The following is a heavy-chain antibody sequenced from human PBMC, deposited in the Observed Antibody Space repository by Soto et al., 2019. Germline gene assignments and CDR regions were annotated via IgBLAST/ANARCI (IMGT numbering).Heavy chain of an antibody. CDR3: ASRPRYSSSGSFDY. D-gene: IGHD6-6*01. Sequence: PGESLKISCNGSGYIFTSYWISWVRQMPGKGLEWMGRIDPSDSYTNYSPSFQGHVTISADKSISTAYLQWSSLKASDTAMYYCASRPRYSSSGSFDYWGQGTLVTVSS. CDR1: GYIFTSYW. V-gene: IGHV5-10-1*01. J-gene: IGHJ4*02. CDR2: IDPSDSYT.